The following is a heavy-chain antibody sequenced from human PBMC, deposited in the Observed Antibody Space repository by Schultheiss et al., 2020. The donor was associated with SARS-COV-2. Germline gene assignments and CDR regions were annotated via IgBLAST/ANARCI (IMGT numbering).Heavy chain of an antibody. Sequence: GGSLRLSCAASGFTFSNAWMNWVRQAPGKGLEWVSYISSSGSTIYYADSVKGRFTISRDNAKNSLYLQMNSLRVEDTAVYYCARPQYYYDSSARGYYGMDVWGQGTTVTVSS. CDR3: ARPQYYYDSSARGYYGMDV. CDR1: GFTFSNAW. J-gene: IGHJ6*02. D-gene: IGHD3-22*01. CDR2: ISSSGSTI. V-gene: IGHV3-48*04.